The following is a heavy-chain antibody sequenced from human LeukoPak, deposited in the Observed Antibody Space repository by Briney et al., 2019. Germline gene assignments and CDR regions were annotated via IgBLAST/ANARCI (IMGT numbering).Heavy chain of an antibody. J-gene: IGHJ4*02. D-gene: IGHD2-21*02. CDR1: GFTFSSYA. Sequence: PGGSLRLSCAASGFTFSSYAMSWVRQAPGKGLEWVSAISGSGGSTYYADSVKGRFTISRDNSKNTLYLQMNSLRAEDTAVYYCARSRRDVTAIYFDYWGQGTLVTVSS. CDR3: ARSRRDVTAIYFDY. V-gene: IGHV3-23*01. CDR2: ISGSGGST.